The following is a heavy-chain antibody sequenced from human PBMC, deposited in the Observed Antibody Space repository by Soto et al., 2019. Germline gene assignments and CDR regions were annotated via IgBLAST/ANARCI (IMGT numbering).Heavy chain of an antibody. V-gene: IGHV4-31*03. CDR2: IYYSGST. D-gene: IGHD1-1*01. CDR1: GGSISSGGYY. Sequence: SETLSLTCTVSGGSISSGGYYWSWIRQHPGKGLEWIGYIYYSGSTYYNPSLKSRVTISVDTSKNQFSLKLSSVTAADTAVYYCARDPSDWNTGDKWFDPWGQGTMVTVSS. CDR3: ARDPSDWNTGDKWFDP. J-gene: IGHJ5*02.